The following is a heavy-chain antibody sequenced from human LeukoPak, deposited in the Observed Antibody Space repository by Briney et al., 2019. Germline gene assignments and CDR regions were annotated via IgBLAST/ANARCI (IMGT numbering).Heavy chain of an antibody. CDR3: ARDQFGYDFWSGYSHFTAGVLDY. D-gene: IGHD3-3*01. CDR1: GFTFSSYA. J-gene: IGHJ4*02. V-gene: IGHV3-23*01. CDR2: ISGSGGST. Sequence: PGGSLRLSCAASGFTFSSYAMSWVRQAPGKGLEWVSAISGSGGSTYYADSVKGRFTISRDNYKNTLYLQMNSLRAEDTAVYYCARDQFGYDFWSGYSHFTAGVLDYWGQGTLVTVSS.